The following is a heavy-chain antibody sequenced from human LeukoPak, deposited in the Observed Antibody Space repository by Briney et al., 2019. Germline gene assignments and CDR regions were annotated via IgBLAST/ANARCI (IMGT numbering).Heavy chain of an antibody. V-gene: IGHV4-4*09. J-gene: IGHJ4*02. CDR1: GGSISGYY. D-gene: IGHD6-6*01. CDR2: ISTSVNP. Sequence: SETLSLTCTVSGGSISGYYLNWIRQPPGKGLEWIGYISTSVNPNYNPSLKSQFTISVDTSRNQSSLSLRSVASADTAVYYCARRGGREQLIPYSLGYWGQGTLVTVSS. CDR3: ARRGGREQLIPYSLGY.